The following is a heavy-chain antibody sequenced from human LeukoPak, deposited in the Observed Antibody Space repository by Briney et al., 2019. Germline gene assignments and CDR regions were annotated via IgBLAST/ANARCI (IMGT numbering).Heavy chain of an antibody. CDR1: GFTFSSHG. CDR2: IKEDGSEK. Sequence: GGSLRLSCAASGFTFSSHGMSWVRQAPGKGLEGVANIKEDGSEKNYVDSVKGRFTISRDNAKNTLYLQMNSLRADDTAVYYCATYSSDFGRLDPWGQGTQVTVSS. D-gene: IGHD3-22*01. V-gene: IGHV3-7*01. J-gene: IGHJ5*02. CDR3: ATYSSDFGRLDP.